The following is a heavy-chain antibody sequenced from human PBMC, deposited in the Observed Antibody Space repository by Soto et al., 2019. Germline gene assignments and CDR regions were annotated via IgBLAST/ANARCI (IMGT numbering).Heavy chain of an antibody. Sequence: QVQLVESGGGVVQPGGSLRLSCAASGFTFSSYAMHWLRQAPGKGLELMAVIWYDGSRKHYADSLKGRFTISRYNPKNTLYLEMNSLRVEDTAVDYWARVMHYYESHGYGPVAYWGQGTLVSVSS. CDR2: IWYDGSRK. CDR3: ARVMHYYESHGYGPVAY. V-gene: IGHV3-33*01. J-gene: IGHJ4*02. D-gene: IGHD3-22*01. CDR1: GFTFSSYA.